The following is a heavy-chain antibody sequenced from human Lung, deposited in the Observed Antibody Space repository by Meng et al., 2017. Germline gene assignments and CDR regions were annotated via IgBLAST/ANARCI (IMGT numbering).Heavy chain of an antibody. CDR2: INHSGST. D-gene: IGHD4-11*01. CDR3: ARGPTTMAHDFDY. J-gene: IGHJ4*02. CDR1: GGSFRDYD. Sequence: QVQPQQGGAGLLKPTETRYPTGVVSGGSFRDYDWSWIRQPPGKGLEWIGEINHSGSTNYNPSLESRATISVDTSQNNLSLKLSSVTAADSAVYYCARGPTTMAHDFDYWGQGTLVTVSS. V-gene: IGHV4-34*01.